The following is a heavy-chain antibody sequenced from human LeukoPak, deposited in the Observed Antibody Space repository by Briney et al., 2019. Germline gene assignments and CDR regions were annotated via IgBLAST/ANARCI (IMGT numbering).Heavy chain of an antibody. CDR2: ISSSGTT. Sequence: SETLSLTCTVSGGSTSSHYWSWVRQPPGKGLEWIARISSSGTTHYNPSLGSRVTMSVDTSNNFFSLRLNSVTAADTAVYYCARDFYASGFYFWFDPWGQGILVTVSS. CDR1: GGSTSSHY. J-gene: IGHJ5*02. CDR3: ARDFYASGFYFWFDP. D-gene: IGHD2/OR15-2a*01. V-gene: IGHV4-4*07.